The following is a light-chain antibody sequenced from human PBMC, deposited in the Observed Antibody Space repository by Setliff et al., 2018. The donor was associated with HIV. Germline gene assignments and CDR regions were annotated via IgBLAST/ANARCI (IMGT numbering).Light chain of an antibody. CDR1: SSDVGAYDY. Sequence: SVLTQPASVSGSPGQSITISCTGTSSDVGAYDYVSWYQQHPGKAPKLIIYDVSHRPSGLSNRFSCSKSGNTASLTISGLQAEDEADYSCHSFASNTFYVFGTGTKVTVL. CDR2: DVS. CDR3: HSFASNTFYV. J-gene: IGLJ1*01. V-gene: IGLV2-14*03.